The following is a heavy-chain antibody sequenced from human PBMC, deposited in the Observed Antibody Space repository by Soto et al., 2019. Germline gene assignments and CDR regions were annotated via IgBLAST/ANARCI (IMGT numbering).Heavy chain of an antibody. Sequence: SETLSLTCTVSGGSISSSSYYWGWIRQPPGKGLGWIGSIYYSGSTYYNPSLKSRVTISVDTSKNQFSLKLSSVTAADTAVYYCARLDSGYDYALDYWGQGTLVTVSS. V-gene: IGHV4-39*01. CDR3: ARLDSGYDYALDY. CDR1: GGSISSSSYY. J-gene: IGHJ4*02. D-gene: IGHD5-12*01. CDR2: IYYSGST.